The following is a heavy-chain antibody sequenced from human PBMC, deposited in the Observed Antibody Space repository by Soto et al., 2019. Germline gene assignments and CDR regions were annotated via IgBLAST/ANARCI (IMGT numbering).Heavy chain of an antibody. CDR1: GYTFDNYA. V-gene: IGHV1-3*01. J-gene: IGHJ3*02. D-gene: IGHD5-12*01. Sequence: QVQLVQSGAQVKKPGASVKVSCKASGYTFDNYALHWVRQAPGRRLEWMGLIHAGNGYTKYSQRFQGRVTITRDTSASTVHMDLSSLRSEDTAVYYCARVQYSGYDFKLAFDIWGQGTMVTVSS. CDR2: IHAGNGYT. CDR3: ARVQYSGYDFKLAFDI.